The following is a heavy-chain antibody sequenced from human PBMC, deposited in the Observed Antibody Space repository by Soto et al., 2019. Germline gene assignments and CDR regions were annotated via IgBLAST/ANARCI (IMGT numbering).Heavy chain of an antibody. CDR2: ISANNGNT. CDR3: ARGYCSSTSCYVSNWFDP. V-gene: IGHV1-18*01. D-gene: IGHD2-2*01. Sequence: ASVKVSCKASGYTFTSYGISWVRQAPGQGLEWMGWISANNGNTNYAQKLQGRVTMTTNTSISTAYMELSSLRSDDTAVYYCARGYCSSTSCYVSNWFDPWGQETLVTVSS. CDR1: GYTFTSYG. J-gene: IGHJ5*02.